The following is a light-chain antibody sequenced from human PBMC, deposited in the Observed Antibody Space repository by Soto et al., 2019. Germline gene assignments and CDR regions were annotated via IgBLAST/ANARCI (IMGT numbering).Light chain of an antibody. CDR2: GAS. V-gene: IGKV4-1*01. CDR3: QHYNSYSEA. Sequence: DIVMTQSPDSLAVSLFQRTHINXRSRQSVLYSSNNKNYLAWYQQKPGQAPRLLIYGASNRATGIPDRFSGSGSGTDFTLTISSLQPDDFATYYCQHYNSYSEAFGQGTKVDIK. CDR1: QSVLYSSNNKNY. J-gene: IGKJ1*01.